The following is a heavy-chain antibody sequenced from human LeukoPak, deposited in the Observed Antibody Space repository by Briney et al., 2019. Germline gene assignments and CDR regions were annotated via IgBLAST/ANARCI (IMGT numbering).Heavy chain of an antibody. CDR1: GGSISSSSYY. CDR3: AREEADWNNWLDP. J-gene: IGHJ5*02. V-gene: IGHV4-39*07. Sequence: PSETLSLTCTVSGGSISSSSYYWGWIRQPPGKGLEWIGSIYYSGSTYYNPSLKSRVTISVDTSKNQFSLKLSSVTAADTAVYYCAREEADWNNWLDPWGQGTLVTVSS. D-gene: IGHD3/OR15-3a*01. CDR2: IYYSGST.